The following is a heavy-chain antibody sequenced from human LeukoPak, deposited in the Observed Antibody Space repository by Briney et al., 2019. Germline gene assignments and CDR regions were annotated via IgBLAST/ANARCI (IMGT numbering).Heavy chain of an antibody. CDR2: IWYDGSNK. D-gene: IGHD5-18*01. CDR1: GFTFSSYG. J-gene: IGHJ4*02. Sequence: GGSLRLSCAASGFTFSSYGMHWVRQAPGKGLEWVAVIWYDGSNKYYADSVKGRFTISRDNSKNTLYLQMNSLRAEDTAVYYCARPRGYSYLFDYWGQGTLVTASS. V-gene: IGHV3-33*01. CDR3: ARPRGYSYLFDY.